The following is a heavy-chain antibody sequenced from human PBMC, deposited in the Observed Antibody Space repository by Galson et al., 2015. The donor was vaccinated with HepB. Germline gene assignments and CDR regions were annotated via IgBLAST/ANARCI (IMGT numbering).Heavy chain of an antibody. D-gene: IGHD1-26*01. CDR2: IWYDGTEK. Sequence: SLRLSCAASGFTFRSYAMHWVRQAPGKGLEWVAVIWYDGTEKYYADSVKGRFTISRDNSRNTVYLQMNSLRVEDTAVYYCAREKIVGAYVGKDYWGQGTLVTVSS. CDR1: GFTFRSYA. V-gene: IGHV3-33*01. CDR3: AREKIVGAYVGKDY. J-gene: IGHJ4*02.